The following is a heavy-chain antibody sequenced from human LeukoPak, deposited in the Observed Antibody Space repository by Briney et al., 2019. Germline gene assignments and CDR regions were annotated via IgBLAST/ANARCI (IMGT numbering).Heavy chain of an antibody. Sequence: SETLSLTCTVSGGSISSSSYYWGWIRQPPGKGLEWIGAIYDSGSTYCNPSLKSRVTISEDKSKNQFSLKLSSVTAADTAVYYCAGDGLGLVLAPYNWFDPWGQGTVVTVSS. CDR2: IYDSGST. D-gene: IGHD3-3*02. J-gene: IGHJ5*02. V-gene: IGHV4-39*07. CDR1: GGSISSSSYY. CDR3: AGDGLGLVLAPYNWFDP.